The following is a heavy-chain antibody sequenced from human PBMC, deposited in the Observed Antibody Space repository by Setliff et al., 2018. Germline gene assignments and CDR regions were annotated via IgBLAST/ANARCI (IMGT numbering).Heavy chain of an antibody. D-gene: IGHD1-1*01. V-gene: IGHV4-39*01. CDR1: GDSMNSGVYY. Sequence: SETLSLTCKVSGDSMNSGVYYWAWIRQPPGKGLEWIGRIYSGGTTYYNSSLKSRVTISVDTSKSQFSLRMNSVTAADTAVYYCARTGTYRYFDYWGRGTLVTVSS. J-gene: IGHJ4*02. CDR3: ARTGTYRYFDY. CDR2: IYSGGTT.